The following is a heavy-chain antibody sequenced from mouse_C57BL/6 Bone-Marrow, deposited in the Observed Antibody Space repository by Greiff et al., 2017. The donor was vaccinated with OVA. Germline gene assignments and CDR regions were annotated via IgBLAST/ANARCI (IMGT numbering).Heavy chain of an antibody. Sequence: QVQLQQPGAELVKPGASVKLSCKASGYTFTSYWMHWVKQRPGQGLEWIGMIHPNSGSTNYNEKFKSKATLTVDKSSSTAYIQLSSLTSEDSAVYYCARKSSPLVNWGQGTTLTVSS. V-gene: IGHV1-64*01. D-gene: IGHD1-1*01. CDR1: GYTFTSYW. J-gene: IGHJ2*01. CDR3: ARKSSPLVN. CDR2: IHPNSGST.